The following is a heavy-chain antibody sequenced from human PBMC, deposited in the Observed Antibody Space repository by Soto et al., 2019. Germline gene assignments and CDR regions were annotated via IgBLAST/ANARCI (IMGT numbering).Heavy chain of an antibody. Sequence: GRPLRLSCAAAECTSGSYWRHCVSKAPGKGLVWVSRINTDGSITSDADSVKGRFTISRDNAKNTLYLQMNSLRAEDSAVYYCVRGRSDNPPSYMDVWAKGTTVTVSS. CDR2: INTDGSIT. D-gene: IGHD3-3*01. V-gene: IGHV3-74*01. CDR3: VRGRSDNPPSYMDV. CDR1: ECTSGSYW. J-gene: IGHJ6*03.